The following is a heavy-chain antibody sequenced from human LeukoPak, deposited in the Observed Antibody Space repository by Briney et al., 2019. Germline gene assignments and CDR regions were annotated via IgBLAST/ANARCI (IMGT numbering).Heavy chain of an antibody. CDR2: TSASGAST. CDR3: AKRSDYGGNWNYFDY. CDR1: GFAFRSHG. D-gene: IGHD4-23*01. Sequence: GGSLRLSCAASGFAFRSHGMHWVRQAPGKGLEWVSATSASGASTYYADSVKGRFTISRDNSKNTLYLHMSSLRAEDTAVYYCAKRSDYGGNWNYFDYWGQGTLVTVSS. V-gene: IGHV3-23*01. J-gene: IGHJ4*02.